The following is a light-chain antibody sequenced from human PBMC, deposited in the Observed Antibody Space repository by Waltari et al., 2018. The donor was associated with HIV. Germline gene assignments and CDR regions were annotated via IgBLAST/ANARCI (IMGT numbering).Light chain of an antibody. Sequence: QSALTQPASVSGSPGQSITISCIGTSSDVGGYHYVSWYQHHPGKAPKLMIYEVSNRPSGISNRFSGSKSGNTASLTIYGLQAEDEADYYCSSYTSTKVLFGGGTKLTVL. CDR3: SSYTSTKVL. CDR1: SSDVGGYHY. CDR2: EVS. V-gene: IGLV2-14*01. J-gene: IGLJ2*01.